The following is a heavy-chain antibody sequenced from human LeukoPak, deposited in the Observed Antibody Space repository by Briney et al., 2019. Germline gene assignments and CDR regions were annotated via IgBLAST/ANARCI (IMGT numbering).Heavy chain of an antibody. J-gene: IGHJ6*03. CDR2: IYYSGST. CDR1: DGSISSYY. D-gene: IGHD3-9*01. V-gene: IGHV4-59*01. CDR3: ARGPNSDNYYYYYYMDV. Sequence: SETLSLTCTVSDGSISSYYWSWIRQPPGKGLEWIGYIYYSGSTNYNPSLKSRVTISVDTSKNQFSLKLSSVTAADTAVYYCARGPNSDNYYYYYYMDVWGKGTTVTVSS.